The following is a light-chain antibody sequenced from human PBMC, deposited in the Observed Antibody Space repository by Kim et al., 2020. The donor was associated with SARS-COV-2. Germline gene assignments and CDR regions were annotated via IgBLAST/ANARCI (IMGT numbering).Light chain of an antibody. CDR1: SSDVGDYNS. CDR2: DVS. V-gene: IGLV2-14*03. CDR3: SSYTSSNTLRYD. Sequence: QSVLTQPASVSGSPGQSITISCTGTSSDVGDYNSVSWYQQHPGKAPKLMIFDVSHRPSGISNRFSGSKSGNTASLTISGLQAEDEADYYCSSYTSSNTLRYDFGAGTKVTVL. J-gene: IGLJ1*01.